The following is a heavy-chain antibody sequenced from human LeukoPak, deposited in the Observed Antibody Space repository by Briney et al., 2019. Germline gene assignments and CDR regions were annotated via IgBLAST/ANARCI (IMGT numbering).Heavy chain of an antibody. CDR2: LHASGST. Sequence: SETLSLTCTVSNGSISSYYWSWIWERAGEGLGWIGRLHASGSTNYSPSLKSRVTLSVDTPKNQFSLKLSSVTAADTAIYFCARGDRAVAGAWGWFDPWGQGTLVTVSS. V-gene: IGHV4-4*07. CDR1: NGSISSYY. D-gene: IGHD6-19*01. J-gene: IGHJ5*02. CDR3: ARGDRAVAGAWGWFDP.